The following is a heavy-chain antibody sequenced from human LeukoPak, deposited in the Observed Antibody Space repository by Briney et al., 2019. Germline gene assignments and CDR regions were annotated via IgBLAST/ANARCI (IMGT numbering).Heavy chain of an antibody. V-gene: IGHV3-23*01. J-gene: IGHJ4*02. Sequence: GGSLRLSCAAPGFTFSSYAMSWVRQAPGKGLEWVSAISGSGGSTYYADSVKGRFTISRDNSKNTLYLQMNSLRAEDTAVYYCAKERYDCSSTSCPPTFDYWGQGTLVTVSS. CDR1: GFTFSSYA. D-gene: IGHD2-2*01. CDR3: AKERYDCSSTSCPPTFDY. CDR2: ISGSGGST.